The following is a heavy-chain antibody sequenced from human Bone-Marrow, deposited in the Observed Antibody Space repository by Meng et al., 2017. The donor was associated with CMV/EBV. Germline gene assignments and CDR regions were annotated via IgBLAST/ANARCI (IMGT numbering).Heavy chain of an antibody. V-gene: IGHV3-20*04. Sequence: GGSLRLSCAASGFTLYDYGMSWVRQAPGKGLEWVSSINWNGHSINYAESVRGRFTISRDNAKNSLYLQMNSLRAEDTAVYYCAREYNWNYFDYRGQGTLVTVSS. CDR2: INWNGHSI. J-gene: IGHJ4*02. CDR1: GFTLYDYG. CDR3: AREYNWNYFDY. D-gene: IGHD1-20*01.